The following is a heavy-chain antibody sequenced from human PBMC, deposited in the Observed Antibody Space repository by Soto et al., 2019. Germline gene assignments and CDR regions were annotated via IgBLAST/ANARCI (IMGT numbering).Heavy chain of an antibody. J-gene: IGHJ6*02. CDR3: ARALAVAGNYYYYGMDV. CDR1: GGSISSGGYS. Sequence: TLSLTCTVSGGSISSGGYSWSWIRQPPGKGLEWIGYIYHSGSTYYNPSLKSRVTISVDRSKNQFSLKLSSVTAADTAVYYCARALAVAGNYYYYGMDVWGQGTTVTVSS. D-gene: IGHD6-19*01. CDR2: IYHSGST. V-gene: IGHV4-30-2*01.